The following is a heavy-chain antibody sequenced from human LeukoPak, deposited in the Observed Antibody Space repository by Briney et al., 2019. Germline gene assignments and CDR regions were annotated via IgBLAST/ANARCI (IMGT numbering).Heavy chain of an antibody. CDR3: ARAHIAAAGTLHYYYYGMDV. J-gene: IGHJ6*02. CDR1: GGSFSGYY. V-gene: IGHV4-34*01. CDR2: INHSGST. D-gene: IGHD6-13*01. Sequence: SETLSLTCAVYGGSFSGYYWSWIRQPPGKGMEWIGEINHSGSTNYNPSLKSRVTIPVDTSKNQFSLKLSSVTAADTAVYYCARAHIAAAGTLHYYYYGMDVWGQGTTVTVSS.